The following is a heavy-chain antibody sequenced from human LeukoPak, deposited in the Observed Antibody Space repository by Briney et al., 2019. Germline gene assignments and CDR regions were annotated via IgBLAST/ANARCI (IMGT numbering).Heavy chain of an antibody. D-gene: IGHD3-3*01. Sequence: SETLSLTCTVSGGSISSSSYYWGWIRQPPGKGLEWIGSIYYSGSTYYNPSLKSRVTISVDTSKNQFFLKLSSVTAADTAVYYCASLRPNYYYYMDVWGKGTTVTVSS. CDR3: ASLRPNYYYYMDV. CDR2: IYYSGST. CDR1: GGSISSSSYY. J-gene: IGHJ6*03. V-gene: IGHV4-39*01.